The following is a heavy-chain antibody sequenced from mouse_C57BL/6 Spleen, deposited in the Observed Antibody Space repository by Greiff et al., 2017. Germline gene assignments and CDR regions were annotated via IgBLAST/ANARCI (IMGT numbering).Heavy chain of an antibody. CDR2: INPGSGGT. Sequence: QVQLQQSGAELVRPGTSVKVSCKASGYAFTHYLIEWVKQRPGQGLEWIGVINPGSGGTNYNEKFKGKATLTADKSSSTAYMQLSSLTSEYSAVYFCARGMGILYAMDYWGQGTSVTVSS. J-gene: IGHJ4*01. CDR1: GYAFTHYL. V-gene: IGHV1-54*01. D-gene: IGHD2-3*01. CDR3: ARGMGILYAMDY.